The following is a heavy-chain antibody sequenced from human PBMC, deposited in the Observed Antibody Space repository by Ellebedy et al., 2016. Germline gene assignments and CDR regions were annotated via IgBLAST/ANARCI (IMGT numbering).Heavy chain of an antibody. CDR2: INHSGST. V-gene: IGHV4-34*01. J-gene: IGHJ4*02. CDR3: ARDYDFWSGYYD. CDR1: GGSFSGYY. Sequence: SETLSLTXAVYGGSFSGYYWSWIRQPPGKGLEWIGEINHSGSTNYNPSLKSRVTISVDTSKNQFSLKLSSVTAADTAVYYCARDYDFWSGYYDWGQGTLVTVSS. D-gene: IGHD3-3*01.